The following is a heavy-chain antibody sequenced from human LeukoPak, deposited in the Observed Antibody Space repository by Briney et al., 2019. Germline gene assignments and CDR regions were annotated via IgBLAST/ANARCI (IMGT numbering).Heavy chain of an antibody. CDR1: VYTFTSYV. CDR2: ISAYNGNT. J-gene: IGHJ4*02. D-gene: IGHD4-23*01. CDR3: AREGTATKLPKSDY. Sequence: GASVKGSCKASVYTFTSYVISWGRHAPGQGLEWMGCISAYNGNTNYAQKLHGRVTMTTDTSTSTAYMELRSLRSDDTAVYYCAREGTATKLPKSDYWGQGTLVTVSS. V-gene: IGHV1-18*01.